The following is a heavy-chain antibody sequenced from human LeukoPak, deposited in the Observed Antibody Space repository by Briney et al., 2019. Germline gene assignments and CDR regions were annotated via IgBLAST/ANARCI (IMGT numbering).Heavy chain of an antibody. CDR2: IYYSEST. Sequence: SETLSLTCTVSGGSISSYYWGWIRQPPGKGLEWIGYIYYSESTNYNPSLKSRVTISVDTSKNQFSLKLSSVTAADTAVYYCARGSDIVVVPAVFDYWGQGTLVTVSS. V-gene: IGHV4-59*01. D-gene: IGHD2-2*01. CDR3: ARGSDIVVVPAVFDY. CDR1: GGSISSYY. J-gene: IGHJ4*02.